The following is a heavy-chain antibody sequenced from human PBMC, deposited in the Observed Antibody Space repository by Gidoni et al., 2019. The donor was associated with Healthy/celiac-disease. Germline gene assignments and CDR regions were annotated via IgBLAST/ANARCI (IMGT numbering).Heavy chain of an antibody. CDR1: GFSHINARMG. D-gene: IGHD6-13*01. CDR2: IFSNDEK. J-gene: IGHJ4*02. CDR3: ARIAAAGKAFDY. V-gene: IGHV2-26*01. Sequence: QVTLKASGPVLVKPTETLTLTCTVPGFSHINARMGVSWIRQPPGKALEWLAHIFSNDEKSYSTSLKSRLTISKDTSKSQVVLTMTNMDPVDTATYYCARIAAAGKAFDYWGQGTLVTVSS.